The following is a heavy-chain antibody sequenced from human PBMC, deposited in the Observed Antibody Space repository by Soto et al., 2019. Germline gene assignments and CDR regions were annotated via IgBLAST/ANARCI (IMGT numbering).Heavy chain of an antibody. CDR2: IWYDGSNK. D-gene: IGHD2-21*02. CDR3: ARDGCGGDCYVDY. J-gene: IGHJ4*02. Sequence: QVQLVESGGGVVQPGRSLRLSCAASGFTFSSYGMHWVRQAPGKGLEWVAVIWYDGSNKYYADSVKGRFTISRDNSTNTLYLQMNSLRAEDTALYYCARDGCGGDCYVDYWGQGTLVTVSS. V-gene: IGHV3-33*01. CDR1: GFTFSSYG.